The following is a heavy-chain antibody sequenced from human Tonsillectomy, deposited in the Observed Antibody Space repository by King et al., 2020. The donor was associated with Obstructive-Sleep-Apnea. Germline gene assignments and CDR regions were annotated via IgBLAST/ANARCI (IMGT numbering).Heavy chain of an antibody. D-gene: IGHD5-18*01. CDR1: GFTFSTYG. Sequence: MQLVQSGGGVVQPGRSLRLSCAASGFTFSTYGMHWVRQAPGKGLEWVAVISFDGGDKSYADSVKGRFTISRDNSKNTLFLQMNSLRAEDTAVFYCAKENWQTAMVTHYFENWGQGTLVTVSS. J-gene: IGHJ4*02. CDR2: ISFDGGDK. V-gene: IGHV3-30*18. CDR3: AKENWQTAMVTHYFEN.